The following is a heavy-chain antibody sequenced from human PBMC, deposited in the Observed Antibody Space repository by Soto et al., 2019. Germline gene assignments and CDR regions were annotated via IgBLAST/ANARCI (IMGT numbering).Heavy chain of an antibody. Sequence: PGGSLRPSCAASGFTFSRYAISWVRHAPPNGLESGSAISGSGGSTYYAEAVKGRFTISRDNSKNTLYLQMNSLRAEDTAVYYCEKSRWLPYYGIDYWGQGTLVTVSS. D-gene: IGHD3-3*01. CDR3: EKSRWLPYYGIDY. V-gene: IGHV3-23*01. CDR1: GFTFSRYA. J-gene: IGHJ4*02. CDR2: ISGSGGST.